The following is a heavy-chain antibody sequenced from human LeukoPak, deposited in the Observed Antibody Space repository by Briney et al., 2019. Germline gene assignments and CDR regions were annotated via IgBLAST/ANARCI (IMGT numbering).Heavy chain of an antibody. D-gene: IGHD5-12*01. CDR3: ARVFFDSGYDPTFDY. CDR2: ISYDGSNK. CDR1: GFTFSSTG. Sequence: GSLRLSCAASGFTFSSTGMHWVRQAPGKGLEWVAVISYDGSNKYYAGSVKGRFTISRDNSKNTLYLQMNSLRVEDTAVYYCARVFFDSGYDPTFDYWGQGTLVTVSS. J-gene: IGHJ4*02. V-gene: IGHV3-30*03.